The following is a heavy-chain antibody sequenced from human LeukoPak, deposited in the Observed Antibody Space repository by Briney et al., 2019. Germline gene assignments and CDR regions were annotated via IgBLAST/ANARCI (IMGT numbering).Heavy chain of an antibody. CDR2: INPSGRST. D-gene: IGHD2-21*02. Sequence: ASVKVSCKASGYTFTSYYMHWVRQAPGQGLEWMGIINPSGRSTSYAQKFQGRVTMTRDTSTSTVYMELSSLRSEDTAVYYCARDAVVVTANWYFDLWGRGTLVTVSS. CDR3: ARDAVVVTANWYFDL. CDR1: GYTFTSYY. V-gene: IGHV1-46*01. J-gene: IGHJ2*01.